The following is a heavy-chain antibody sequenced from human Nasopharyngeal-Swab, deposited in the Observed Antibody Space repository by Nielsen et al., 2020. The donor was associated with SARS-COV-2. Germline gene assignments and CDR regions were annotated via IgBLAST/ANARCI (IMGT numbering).Heavy chain of an antibody. D-gene: IGHD2-21*02. CDR3: AAASCGGDCYYHWGVDV. V-gene: IGHV1-58*02. CDR2: IVVGSGNT. CDR1: GFTFTSSD. Sequence: SVQVSCKASGFTFTSSDMQWVRQPRAQRLEWIGWIVVGSGNTNYAPKFQERVTITRDMSTSTAYMELSSLRSEDTAVYYCAAASCGGDCYYHWGVDVWGQGTTVTVSS. J-gene: IGHJ6*02.